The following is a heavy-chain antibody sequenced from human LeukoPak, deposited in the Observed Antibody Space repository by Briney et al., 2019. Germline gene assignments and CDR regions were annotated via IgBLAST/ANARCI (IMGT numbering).Heavy chain of an antibody. CDR1: AYNLTDFL. J-gene: IGHJ4*02. CDR3: ARGREIHGGSDTKLDDY. V-gene: IGHV1-2*02. Sequence: SVRFSCKASAYNLTDFLISKVLQAPGQRPKYMRCISPSSTATTYAPKFLGMVTITSDTSINTVDMDLSGLTTDDTAVFYCARGREIHGGSDTKLDDYWGQGSLVTVYS. D-gene: IGHD3-10*01. CDR2: ISPSSTAT.